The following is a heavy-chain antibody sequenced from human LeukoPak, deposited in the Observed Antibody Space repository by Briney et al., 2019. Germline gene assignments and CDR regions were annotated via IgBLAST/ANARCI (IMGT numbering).Heavy chain of an antibody. CDR3: ARVSLSYSSSRYNDAFDI. Sequence: GASVKVSCKASGYTFTNYPMNWVRQAPGQGLEWMGWINTKIGNPTYAQGFTGRFVFSLDTSVSTAYLQISSLEAEDTAVYYCARVSLSYSSSRYNDAFDIWGQGTMVTVSS. CDR2: INTKIGNP. CDR1: GYTFTNYP. V-gene: IGHV7-4-1*02. J-gene: IGHJ3*02. D-gene: IGHD6-13*01.